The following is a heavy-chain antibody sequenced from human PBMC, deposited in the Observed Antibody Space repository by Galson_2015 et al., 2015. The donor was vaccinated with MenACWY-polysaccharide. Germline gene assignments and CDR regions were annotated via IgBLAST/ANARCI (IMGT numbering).Heavy chain of an antibody. CDR2: IIPIFGTA. D-gene: IGHD3-10*01. J-gene: IGHJ6*02. Sequence: SVKVSCKASGYTFTSYDINWVRQAPGQGLEWMGGIIPIFGTANYAQKFQGRVTITADESTSTAYMELSSLRSEDTAVYYCARSNYYGSGSYYPNQVYYYYYGMDVWGQGTTVTVSS. CDR1: GYTFTSYD. CDR3: ARSNYYGSGSYYPNQVYYYYYGMDV. V-gene: IGHV1-69*13.